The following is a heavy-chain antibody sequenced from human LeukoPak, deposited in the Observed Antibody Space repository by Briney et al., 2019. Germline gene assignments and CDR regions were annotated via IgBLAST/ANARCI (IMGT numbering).Heavy chain of an antibody. V-gene: IGHV4-4*02. D-gene: IGHD3-16*02. CDR2: IDHSGST. Sequence: PSGTLSLTCAVSGGCISSSNWWSWVRQPPGKGLEWIGEIDHSGSTNYNPSLKSRVTISVDKSKNQFSLKLSSVTAADTAVYYCAREKYDYVWGSYRWGLDYWGQGTLVTVSS. J-gene: IGHJ4*02. CDR1: GGCISSSNW. CDR3: AREKYDYVWGSYRWGLDY.